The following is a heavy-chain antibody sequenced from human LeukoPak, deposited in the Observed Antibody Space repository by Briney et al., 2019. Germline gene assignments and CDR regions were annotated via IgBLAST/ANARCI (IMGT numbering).Heavy chain of an antibody. CDR3: AIASVVPVFDY. Sequence: GGSLRLSCAASGFTFSNNDMSWVRQAPGKGLEWVSAISGNGGSTDYADSVKGRFSVSRDNAKNSLYLQMNSLRAEDTAVYYCAIASVVPVFDYWGQGTLVTVSS. V-gene: IGHV3-23*01. J-gene: IGHJ4*02. CDR1: GFTFSNND. D-gene: IGHD2-2*01. CDR2: ISGNGGST.